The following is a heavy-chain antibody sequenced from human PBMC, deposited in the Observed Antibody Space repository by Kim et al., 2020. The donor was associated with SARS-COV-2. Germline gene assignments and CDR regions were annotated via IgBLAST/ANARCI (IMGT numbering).Heavy chain of an antibody. V-gene: IGHV3-33*01. Sequence: AASVKGRFSISRDNSKNTLYLQMDSLRAEDTAVYYCARDARYFDWDGMEVMGQGTTVTVSS. CDR3: ARDARYFDWDGMEV. D-gene: IGHD3-9*01. J-gene: IGHJ6*02.